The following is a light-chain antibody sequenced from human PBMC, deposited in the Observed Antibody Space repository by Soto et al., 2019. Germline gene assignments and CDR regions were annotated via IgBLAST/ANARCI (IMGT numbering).Light chain of an antibody. CDR1: QSISGN. CDR2: AAT. Sequence: DIQMTQSPSSLSASVGDRVIITCRASQSISGNLNWYQQKPGKAPQLLIYAATTLQSGVPSRFSGSGYGTQFTLTINSLQPDDFATYYCQQYKSYWTFGQGTKVDIK. V-gene: IGKV1-39*01. CDR3: QQYKSYWT. J-gene: IGKJ1*01.